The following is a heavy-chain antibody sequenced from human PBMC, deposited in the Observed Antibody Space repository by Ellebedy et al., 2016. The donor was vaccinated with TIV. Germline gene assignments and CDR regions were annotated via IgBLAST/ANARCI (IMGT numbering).Heavy chain of an antibody. Sequence: PGGSLRLSCEASGFNFRSYWMSWVRQAPGKGLEWVANIYQDGSEQYYVDSVKGRFTISRDNARNSVYLQMNSLRAEDTAVYYCARRGSYGDYAVQINSWSDTWGQGTLVTVSS. J-gene: IGHJ5*02. V-gene: IGHV3-7*01. CDR3: ARRGSYGDYAVQINSWSDT. D-gene: IGHD3-16*01. CDR1: GFNFRSYW. CDR2: IYQDGSEQ.